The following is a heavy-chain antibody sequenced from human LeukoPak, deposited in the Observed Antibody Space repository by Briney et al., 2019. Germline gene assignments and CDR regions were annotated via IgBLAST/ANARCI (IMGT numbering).Heavy chain of an antibody. D-gene: IGHD4-23*01. J-gene: IGHJ4*02. V-gene: IGHV3-66*01. CDR1: GFSVSSYY. Sequence: PGGSLRLSCAASGFSVSSYYMTWVRQAPGKGLEWVSVLFGGGSTYYAASVKGRFTISRDNSKNTLYLQMSSLRAGDTAVYYCARGPTAVVTYYSFDSWGQGDLVTVSS. CDR3: ARGPTAVVTYYSFDS. CDR2: LFGGGST.